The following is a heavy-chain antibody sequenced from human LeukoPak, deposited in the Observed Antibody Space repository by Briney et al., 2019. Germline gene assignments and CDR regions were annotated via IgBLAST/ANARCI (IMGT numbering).Heavy chain of an antibody. CDR2: IWYDGGNK. CDR1: GFTFSSYG. D-gene: IGHD3-22*01. Sequence: GESLRHSCAASGFTFSSYGMHWVRQTPGKGLEWVAVIWYDGGNKYYADSVKGRFTISRDNSKNTLYLQMNSLRAEDTAVYYCAREGLGDSSGYYLGHWGQGTLVTVSS. J-gene: IGHJ4*02. V-gene: IGHV3-33*01. CDR3: AREGLGDSSGYYLGH.